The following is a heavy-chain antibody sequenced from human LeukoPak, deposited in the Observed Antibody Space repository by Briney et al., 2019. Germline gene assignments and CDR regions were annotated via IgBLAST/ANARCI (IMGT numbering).Heavy chain of an antibody. CDR3: AKASVTTAVLFDS. CDR2: MSNTGST. Sequence: SETLSLTCTVSGGSISSYFWNWIRQPPGQRLQWIGYMSNTGSTKYNPSLKSRVTISADTSKNQFSLNLNSVTAEDTAVYYCAKASVTTAVLFDSWGQGTLVAVSS. CDR1: GGSISSYF. V-gene: IGHV4-59*03. D-gene: IGHD4-23*01. J-gene: IGHJ4*02.